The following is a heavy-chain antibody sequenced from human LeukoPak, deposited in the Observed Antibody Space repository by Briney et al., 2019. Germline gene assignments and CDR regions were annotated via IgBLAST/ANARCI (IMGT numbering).Heavy chain of an antibody. Sequence: SETLSLTCTVSGASISSSFWTWIRQSPGKGLEWLGYIYYTGNTNLNPSLKSRLTISLDTSKNQFSLRLSSVTAADTAIYYCARRMTVSATNWFDPWGQGTLVTVS. CDR1: GASISSSF. V-gene: IGHV4-59*01. J-gene: IGHJ5*02. CDR2: IYYTGNT. CDR3: ARRMTVSATNWFDP. D-gene: IGHD5/OR15-5a*01.